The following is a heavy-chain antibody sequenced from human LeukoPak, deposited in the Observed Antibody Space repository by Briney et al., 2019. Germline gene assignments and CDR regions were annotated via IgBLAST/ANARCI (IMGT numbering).Heavy chain of an antibody. CDR2: ISYDGSNQ. CDR1: GFTFSSYA. CDR3: AKDGPHYSSAWSDYFDY. Sequence: PGRSLRLSCAASGFTFSSYAMHWVRQAPDKGLEWVAVISYDGSNQYYADSVKGRFTISRDNSKNTLYLQMNSLRAGDTAVYYCAKDGPHYSSAWSDYFDYWGQGTLVTVSS. D-gene: IGHD6-19*01. J-gene: IGHJ4*02. V-gene: IGHV3-30*14.